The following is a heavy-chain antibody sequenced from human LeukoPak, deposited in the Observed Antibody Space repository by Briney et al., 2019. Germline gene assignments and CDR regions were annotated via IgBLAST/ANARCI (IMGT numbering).Heavy chain of an antibody. V-gene: IGHV4-4*02. CDR2: IYHSGST. D-gene: IGHD3-9*01. CDR3: ARGGDFDWLSLFDY. CDR1: GDSISSTNW. J-gene: IGHJ4*02. Sequence: SETLSLTCAVSGDSISSTNWWSWVRQPPGRGLEWIGEIYHSGSTNYNPSLKSRVTISVDTSKNQFSLKLSSVTAADTAVYYCARGGDFDWLSLFDYWGQGTLVTVSS.